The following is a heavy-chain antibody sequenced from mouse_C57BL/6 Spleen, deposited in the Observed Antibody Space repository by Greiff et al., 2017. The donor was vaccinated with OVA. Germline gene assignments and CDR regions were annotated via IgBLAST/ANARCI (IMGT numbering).Heavy chain of an antibody. CDR3: ARGTIVTTRKHWYFDV. J-gene: IGHJ1*03. CDR1: GYTFTNYW. CDR2: IYPGGGYT. D-gene: IGHD2-5*01. Sequence: QVQLQQSGAELVRPGTSVKMSCKASGYTFTNYWIGWAKQRPGHGLEWIGDIYPGGGYTNYNEKFKGKATLTADKSSSTAYMQFSSLTSEDSAIYYCARGTIVTTRKHWYFDVWGTGTTVTVSS. V-gene: IGHV1-63*01.